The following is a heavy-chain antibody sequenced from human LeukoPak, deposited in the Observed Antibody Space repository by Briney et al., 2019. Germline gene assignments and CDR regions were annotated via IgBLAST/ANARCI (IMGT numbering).Heavy chain of an antibody. J-gene: IGHJ5*02. CDR1: GFTFSRYA. CDR3: AKDPRYCSSTSCPRDWFDP. Sequence: GGSLRLSCAASGFTFSRYAMSWVRQAPGKGLEWVSAISGSGGSTYYADSVKGRFTISRDNSKNTLYLQMNSLRAEDTAVYYCAKDPRYCSSTSCPRDWFDPWGQGTLVTVSS. D-gene: IGHD2-2*01. CDR2: ISGSGGST. V-gene: IGHV3-23*01.